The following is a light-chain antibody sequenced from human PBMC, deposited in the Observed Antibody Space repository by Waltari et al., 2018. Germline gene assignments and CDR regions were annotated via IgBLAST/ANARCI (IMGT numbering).Light chain of an antibody. CDR3: GTWDSSLRAVV. Sequence: QSILTQPPSVSAAPGQKVTIHCSGSISNIGKNYVSWYQLLPETAPKLLIYENTERPSGIPDRFSGSKSGTSATLGITGLQTGDEADYFCGTWDSSLRAVVFGGGTKLTVL. V-gene: IGLV1-51*02. CDR1: ISNIGKNY. J-gene: IGLJ2*01. CDR2: ENT.